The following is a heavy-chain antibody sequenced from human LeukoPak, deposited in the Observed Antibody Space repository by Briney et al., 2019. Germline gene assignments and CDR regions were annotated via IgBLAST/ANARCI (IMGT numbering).Heavy chain of an antibody. CDR3: ARLPCTYSTCNGANFFDY. Sequence: GGSLRLSCVASGFIFSDYYMTWIRQAPGKGLEWVSYISSNSRHTDYADSVKGRFTISRDNAKNSLYLQMNSLRAEDTAVYFCARLPCTYSTCNGANFFDYWGQGTRVTVSS. V-gene: IGHV3-11*03. J-gene: IGHJ4*02. CDR2: ISSNSRHT. CDR1: GFIFSDYY. D-gene: IGHD2-8*01.